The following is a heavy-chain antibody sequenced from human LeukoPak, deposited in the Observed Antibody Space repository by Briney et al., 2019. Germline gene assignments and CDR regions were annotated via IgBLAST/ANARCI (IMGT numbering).Heavy chain of an antibody. J-gene: IGHJ4*02. Sequence: PSETLSLTCTVSGGSISSYYWSWIRQPPGKGLEWIGYIYYSGGTNYNPSLKSRLTISVDTSKNQFSLKLSSVTAADTAVYYCARGSVPGYSSSWFDNWGQGTLVTVSS. D-gene: IGHD6-13*01. CDR2: IYYSGGT. CDR1: GGSISSYY. CDR3: ARGSVPGYSSSWFDN. V-gene: IGHV4-59*01.